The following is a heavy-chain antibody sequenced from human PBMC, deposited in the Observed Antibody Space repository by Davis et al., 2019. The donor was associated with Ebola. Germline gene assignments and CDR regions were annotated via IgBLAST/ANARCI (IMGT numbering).Heavy chain of an antibody. V-gene: IGHV3-30*18. D-gene: IGHD3-22*01. CDR2: ISYDGSDK. CDR3: AKDGGSGYYYGSGYYYGMDV. J-gene: IGHJ6*02. Sequence: GGSLRLSCAASGFTFSHYGMHWVRQAPGKGLEWVSVISYDGSDKYYADSVKGRFTISRDDSKNTVFLQMNSLRVEDTAVYYCAKDGGSGYYYGSGYYYGMDVWGQGTMVTVSS. CDR1: GFTFSHYG.